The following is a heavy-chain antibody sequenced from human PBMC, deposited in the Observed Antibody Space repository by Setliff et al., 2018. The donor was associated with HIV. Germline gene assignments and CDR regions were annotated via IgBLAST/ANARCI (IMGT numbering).Heavy chain of an antibody. J-gene: IGHJ4*02. CDR2: IYYSGST. CDR1: GGSISSGGYY. Sequence: SETLSLTCTVSGGSISSGGYYWSWIRQHPGKGLEWIGYIYYSGSTNYNPSLKSRVTMSLDTSKNQFSLNLNSVTAADPAVYFCARAREGCKPFAFDYWGQGTLVTVSS. V-gene: IGHV4-61*08. D-gene: IGHD1-26*01. CDR3: ARAREGCKPFAFDY.